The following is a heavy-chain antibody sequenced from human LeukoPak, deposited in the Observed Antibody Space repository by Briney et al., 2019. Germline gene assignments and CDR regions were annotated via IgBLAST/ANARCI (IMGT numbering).Heavy chain of an antibody. D-gene: IGHD1-1*01. Sequence: SETLSLTCTVSGGSISSGSYYWSWIGQPAGKGLEWIGRIYTSGSTNYNPSLKSRVTISVDTSKNQFSLKLSSVTAADTAVYYCARDAFGPYPGLNGLQRWGQGTMVTVSS. CDR3: ARDAFGPYPGLNGLQR. CDR1: GGSISSGSYY. CDR2: IYTSGST. J-gene: IGHJ3*01. V-gene: IGHV4-61*02.